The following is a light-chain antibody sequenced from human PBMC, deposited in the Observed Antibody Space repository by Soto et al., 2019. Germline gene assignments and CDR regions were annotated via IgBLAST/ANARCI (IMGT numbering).Light chain of an antibody. J-gene: IGKJ4*02. Sequence: EIVLTQSPGTLSLSPGERATLSCRASQSVDSNYLAWYQQKFGQAPKLLIYGSSNRATGIPDRFSGSGSGTDFTLTIRRLEPDDFAVYYCHQDGSSKETFGRGTKVEIK. CDR2: GSS. V-gene: IGKV3-20*01. CDR3: HQDGSSKET. CDR1: QSVDSNY.